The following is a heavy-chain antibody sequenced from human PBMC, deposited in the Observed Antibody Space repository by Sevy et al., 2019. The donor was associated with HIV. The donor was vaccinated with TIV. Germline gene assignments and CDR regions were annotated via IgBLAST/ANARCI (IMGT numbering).Heavy chain of an antibody. J-gene: IGHJ4*02. Sequence: SETLSLTCTVSDGSISSYYWSWIRQPPGKGLEWIGYIYYSGSTNYNPSLKSRVTISVDTSKNQFSLKLSSVTAADTAVYYCARRGSSGVYYFDYWGQGTLVTVSS. V-gene: IGHV4-59*01. D-gene: IGHD6-19*01. CDR1: DGSISSYY. CDR3: ARRGSSGVYYFDY. CDR2: IYYSGST.